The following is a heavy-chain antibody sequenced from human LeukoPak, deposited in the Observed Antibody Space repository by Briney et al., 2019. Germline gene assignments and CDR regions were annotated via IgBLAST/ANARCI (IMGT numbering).Heavy chain of an antibody. CDR2: IGGST. D-gene: IGHD5-24*01. CDR1: GYTFSNYY. V-gene: IGHV1-46*01. CDR3: ARVRDGYNDAYDI. Sequence: ASVKVSCKASGYTFSNYYIHWVRQAPGQGLEWMGIIGGSTNYAQKFQGRVTMTRDTSTSTVYMELSSLRSEDTAVYCCARVRDGYNDAYDIWGQGTMVTVHS. J-gene: IGHJ3*02.